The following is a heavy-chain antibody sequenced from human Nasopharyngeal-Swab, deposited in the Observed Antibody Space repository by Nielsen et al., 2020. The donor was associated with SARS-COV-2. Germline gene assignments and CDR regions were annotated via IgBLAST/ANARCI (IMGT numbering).Heavy chain of an antibody. CDR2: ISYSGAT. CDR1: GGSISSSSYY. D-gene: IGHD3-10*01. V-gene: IGHV4-61*01. J-gene: IGHJ5*02. CDR3: ARKYGSGSYIGFDP. Sequence: SETLSLTCTVSGGSISSSSYYWNWIRQPPGKELEWIGYISYSGATKYNPSLEGRVTISLDTSKNQFFLRLSAVTAADTAVYFCARKYGSGSYIGFDPWRQGTLVTVSS.